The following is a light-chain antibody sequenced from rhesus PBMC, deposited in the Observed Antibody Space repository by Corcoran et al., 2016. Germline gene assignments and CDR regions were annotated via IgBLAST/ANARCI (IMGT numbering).Light chain of an antibody. V-gene: IGLV2-32*02. CDR2: EVS. Sequence: QAALTQPRSLSGSPGQSLPISCPGTSSDVGAYNHVSWYQHIPGTAPQLMISEVSQRPSGVSARFSGSKSGDTDSLTISGLQAADGADYYCCSIAGSNTYMFGSRTPLTV. CDR1: SSDVGAYNH. J-gene: IGLJ1*01. CDR3: CSIAGSNTYM.